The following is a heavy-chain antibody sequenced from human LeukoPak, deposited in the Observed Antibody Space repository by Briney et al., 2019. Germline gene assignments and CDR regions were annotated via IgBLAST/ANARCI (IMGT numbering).Heavy chain of an antibody. D-gene: IGHD6-13*01. CDR1: GASITGYY. CDR2: IYYSGST. V-gene: IGHV4-59*01. Sequence: PSETLSLTCSVSGASITGYYWSWIRQPAGKGLEWIGYIYYSGSTNYNPSLKSRVTISVDTSKNQFSLKLSSVTAADTAVYYCARFGIAAAGTTAFDYWDQGTLVTVSS. CDR3: ARFGIAAAGTTAFDY. J-gene: IGHJ4*02.